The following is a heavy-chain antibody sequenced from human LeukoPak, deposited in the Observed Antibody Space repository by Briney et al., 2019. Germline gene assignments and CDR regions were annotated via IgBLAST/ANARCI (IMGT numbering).Heavy chain of an antibody. V-gene: IGHV4-59*01. J-gene: IGHJ4*02. CDR1: GGSISSYY. D-gene: IGHD1-14*01. Sequence: PSETLSLTCTVSGGSISSYYWSWIRQPPGKGLEWIGYIYYSGSTNYNPSLKSRVTISVDTSKNQFSLKLSFVTAADTAVYYCARALGRKSYFDYWGQGTLVTVSS. CDR2: IYYSGST. CDR3: ARALGRKSYFDY.